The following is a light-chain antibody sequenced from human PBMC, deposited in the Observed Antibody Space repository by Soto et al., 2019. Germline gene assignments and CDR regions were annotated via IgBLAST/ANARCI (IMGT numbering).Light chain of an antibody. CDR3: QQSYSTPT. V-gene: IGKV1-39*01. CDR1: QSISSY. Sequence: DSQMTQSPSSLSASVGDRVTITCRASQSISSYLNWYQQKPGKAPKLLIYAASSLQSGVPSRFSGSGSGTDFTLTISSLQPEDFATDYCQQSYSTPTFGGGTKVEIK. CDR2: AAS. J-gene: IGKJ4*01.